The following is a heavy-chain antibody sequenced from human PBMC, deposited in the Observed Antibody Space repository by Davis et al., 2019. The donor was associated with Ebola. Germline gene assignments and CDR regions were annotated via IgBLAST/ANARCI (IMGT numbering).Heavy chain of an antibody. CDR1: GITFSGSV. Sequence: PGGSLRLSCAVSGITFSGSVVHWVRQASGKGLEWVGRIRSKGNSFATEFAASVKGRFTISRDDSKKTAYLQMNSLKTEDTAVYYCSRHSPFRFLDYWGQGTLVTVSS. D-gene: IGHD3-3*01. CDR3: SRHSPFRFLDY. CDR2: IRSKGNSFAT. V-gene: IGHV3-73*01. J-gene: IGHJ4*02.